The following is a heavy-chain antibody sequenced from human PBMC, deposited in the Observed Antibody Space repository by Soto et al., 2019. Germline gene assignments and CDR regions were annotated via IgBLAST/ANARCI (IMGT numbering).Heavy chain of an antibody. CDR1: GDTFSTYT. Sequence: ASVKVSCKASGDTFSTYTITWMRQAPGQGLEWMGGIIPRSATSNYAQKFQGRVTITADESTSTAYMELSSLRSEDTAVYYCARDRGEYYDILTGYSDYYYYGMDVWGQGTTVTVSS. J-gene: IGHJ6*02. D-gene: IGHD3-9*01. CDR3: ARDRGEYYDILTGYSDYYYYGMDV. V-gene: IGHV1-69*13. CDR2: IIPRSATS.